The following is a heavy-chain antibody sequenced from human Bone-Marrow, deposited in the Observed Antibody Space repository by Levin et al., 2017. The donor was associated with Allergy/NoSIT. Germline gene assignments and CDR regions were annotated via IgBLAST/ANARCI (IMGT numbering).Heavy chain of an antibody. J-gene: IGHJ6*02. CDR3: ARVAAPNIYYYYGMDV. CDR2: IGQDGGEK. Sequence: LSLTCAASESTFSDYWMSWVRQAPGKGLEWVANIGQDGGEKYYAHSVRGRFTISRDNARNSLSLQMNSLRAEDTAVYYCARVAAPNIYYYYGMDVWGRGTTVTVSS. D-gene: IGHD6-6*01. CDR1: ESTFSDYW. V-gene: IGHV3-7*01.